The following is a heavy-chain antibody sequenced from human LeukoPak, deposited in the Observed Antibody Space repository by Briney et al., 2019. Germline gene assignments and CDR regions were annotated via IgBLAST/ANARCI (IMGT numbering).Heavy chain of an antibody. CDR3: AGSGYDFPYYFDY. J-gene: IGHJ4*02. CDR2: IYTSGST. Sequence: SQTLSLTCTVSGGSISSGSYYWSWIRQPAGKGVKWIGRIYTSGSTNYNPSLKSRVTISVDTSKNQFSLKLSSVTAADTAVYYCAGSGYDFPYYFDYWGQGTLVTVSS. D-gene: IGHD5-12*01. V-gene: IGHV4-61*02. CDR1: GGSISSGSYY.